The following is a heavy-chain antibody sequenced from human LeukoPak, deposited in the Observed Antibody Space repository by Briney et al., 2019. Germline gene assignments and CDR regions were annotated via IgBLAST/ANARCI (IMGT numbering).Heavy chain of an antibody. CDR3: ARGGDYGSGSNSYY. V-gene: IGHV4-34*01. CDR1: GGSFSGYY. J-gene: IGHJ4*02. Sequence: PSETLSLTCAVYGGSFSGYYWSWIRQPPGKGLEWIGEINHSGSTNYNPSLKSRVTISVDTSKNQFSLKLSSVTAEDTAVYYCARGGDYGSGSNSYYWGQGTLVTVSS. D-gene: IGHD3-10*01. CDR2: INHSGST.